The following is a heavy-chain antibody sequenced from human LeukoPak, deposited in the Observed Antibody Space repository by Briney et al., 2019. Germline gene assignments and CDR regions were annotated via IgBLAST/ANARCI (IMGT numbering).Heavy chain of an antibody. V-gene: IGHV1-69*13. CDR2: IIPIFGTA. CDR1: AGTFSSYA. J-gene: IGHJ4*02. Sequence: ASVKVSFKASAGTFSSYAISWVRQAPAQGLEWMGGIIPIFGTANYAQKFQGRVTITADESTSTAYMELSSLRSEDTAVYYCARAPLGYCSSTSCYGIDYWGQGTLVTVSS. CDR3: ARAPLGYCSSTSCYGIDY. D-gene: IGHD2-2*01.